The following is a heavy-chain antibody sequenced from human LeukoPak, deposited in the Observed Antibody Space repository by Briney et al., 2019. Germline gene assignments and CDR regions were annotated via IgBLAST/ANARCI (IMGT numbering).Heavy chain of an antibody. V-gene: IGHV4-39*07. CDR1: GGSISSSSYY. CDR2: IYYSGST. J-gene: IGHJ4*02. CDR3: AREVIGKFFDY. Sequence: SETLSLTCTASGGSISSSSYYWGWIRQPPGKGLEWIGSIYYSGSTYYNPSLKSRVTISVDTSKNQFSLKLSSVTAADTAVYYCAREVIGKFFDYWGQGTLVTVSS.